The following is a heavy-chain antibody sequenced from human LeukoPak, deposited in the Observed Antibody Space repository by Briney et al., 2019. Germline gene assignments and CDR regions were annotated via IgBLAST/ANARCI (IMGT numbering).Heavy chain of an antibody. CDR2: INSGGST. Sequence: GGSLRLSCAASGFTVSSNYMSWVRQAPGKGLEWVSVINSGGSTYYADSVKGRFTISRDNSKNTLYLQMNSLRAEDTAVYYCASCSTYEGYFDYWGQGTLVTVSS. J-gene: IGHJ4*02. CDR3: ASCSTYEGYFDY. CDR1: GFTVSSNY. D-gene: IGHD2-21*01. V-gene: IGHV3-53*01.